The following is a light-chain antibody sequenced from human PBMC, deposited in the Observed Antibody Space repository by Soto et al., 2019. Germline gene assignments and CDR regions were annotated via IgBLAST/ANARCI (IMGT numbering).Light chain of an antibody. V-gene: IGKV1-12*01. J-gene: IGKJ1*01. CDR3: QQALTVPWT. CDR1: HGISSR. Sequence: DIQMIQSPSFVSASVGDRVTISCRASHGISSRLAWYQQKAGKAPNLLIYAASSLQSGVPSRFSGSGSGTEFTLTIIALQPEDFATYYCQQALTVPWTFGQGTEVEVK. CDR2: AAS.